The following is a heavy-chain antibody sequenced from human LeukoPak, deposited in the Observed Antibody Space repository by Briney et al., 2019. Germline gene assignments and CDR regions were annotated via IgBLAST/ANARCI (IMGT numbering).Heavy chain of an antibody. CDR2: IYHSGST. V-gene: IGHV4-38-2*02. CDR1: GYSISSGYY. CDR3: ALLRLRYDSNGYSTSYEAVDI. Sequence: TPSESLSLTCTVSGYSISSGYYWGWIRQPPGKGLEWIGSIYHSGSTYYNPSLKSRVTMSVDTSINQFSLKLSSVTAADTAVYYCALLRLRYDSNGYSTSYEAVDIWGQGTVVTVSS. D-gene: IGHD3-22*01. J-gene: IGHJ3*02.